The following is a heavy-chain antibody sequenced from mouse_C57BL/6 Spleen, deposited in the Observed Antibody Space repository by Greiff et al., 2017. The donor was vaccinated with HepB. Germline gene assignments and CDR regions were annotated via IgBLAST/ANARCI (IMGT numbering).Heavy chain of an antibody. CDR3: ARGDYYYGSSLWYFDV. J-gene: IGHJ1*03. Sequence: VQLKQSGPELVKPGASVKMSCKASGYTFTDYNMHWVKQSHGKSLEWIGYINPNNGGTSYNQKFKGKATLTVNKSSSTAYMELRSLTSEDSAVYYCARGDYYYGSSLWYFDVWGTGTTVTVSS. V-gene: IGHV1-22*01. D-gene: IGHD1-1*01. CDR2: INPNNGGT. CDR1: GYTFTDYN.